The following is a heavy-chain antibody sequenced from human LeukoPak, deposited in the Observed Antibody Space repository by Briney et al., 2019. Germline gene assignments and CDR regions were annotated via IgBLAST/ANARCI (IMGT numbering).Heavy chain of an antibody. D-gene: IGHD4-23*01. Sequence: SETLSLTCTVSGGSISSYYWSWIRQPPGKGLERIGYIYYSGSTNYNPSLKSRVTISVDTSKNQFSLKLSSVTAADTAVYYCARSHGGNSGRSEYYYYYYYMDVWGKGTTVTVSS. V-gene: IGHV4-59*01. CDR2: IYYSGST. CDR1: GGSISSYY. J-gene: IGHJ6*03. CDR3: ARSHGGNSGRSEYYYYYYYMDV.